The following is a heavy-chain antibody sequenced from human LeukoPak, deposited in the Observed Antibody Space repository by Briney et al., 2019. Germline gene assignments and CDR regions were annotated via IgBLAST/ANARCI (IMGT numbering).Heavy chain of an antibody. Sequence: GGSLRLSCAASGFTFSSYSMNWVRQAPGKGLEWVSSISSSSSYIYHADSVKGRFTISRDNSKNTLYLQMNSLRAEDTAVYYCARVEMATTHFDYWGQGTLVTVSS. D-gene: IGHD5-24*01. J-gene: IGHJ4*02. V-gene: IGHV3-21*04. CDR1: GFTFSSYS. CDR2: ISSSSSYI. CDR3: ARVEMATTHFDY.